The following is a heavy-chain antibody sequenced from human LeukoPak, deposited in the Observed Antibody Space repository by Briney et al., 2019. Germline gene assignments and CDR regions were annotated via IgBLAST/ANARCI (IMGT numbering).Heavy chain of an antibody. CDR3: ARAPTTWFGELQPDY. D-gene: IGHD3-10*01. Sequence: GASMKVSCKASGGTFISYAISWVRQAPGQGLEWMGGIIPIFGTANYEQKFQGRVTITTDESTSTAYMELSSLRSEDTPVYYCARAPTTWFGELQPDYWGQGTLVTVSS. CDR2: IIPIFGTA. CDR1: GGTFISYA. V-gene: IGHV1-69*05. J-gene: IGHJ4*02.